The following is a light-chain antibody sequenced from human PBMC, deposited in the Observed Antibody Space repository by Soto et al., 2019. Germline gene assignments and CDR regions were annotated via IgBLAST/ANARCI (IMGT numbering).Light chain of an antibody. V-gene: IGLV2-14*03. J-gene: IGLJ1*01. CDR3: SSYTGPTSIDV. CDR2: GCS. CDR1: IIYVGVSNY. Sequence: QSALPHARSVSRSPGHSFTISCTGPIIYVGVSNYVSCYQKHPGKAPKLMIYGCSNRPSVVSNLFSCSNSFKTSFLTISLPGPEDEADYYCSSYTGPTSIDVFGTGTKVTVL.